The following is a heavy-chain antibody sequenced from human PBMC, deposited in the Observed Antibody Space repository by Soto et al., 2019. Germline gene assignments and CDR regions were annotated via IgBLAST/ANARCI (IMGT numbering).Heavy chain of an antibody. Sequence: QVQLQESGPGLVEPSQTLSLTCTVSGGSVSSGGYFWSWIRQPPGEGLEWIGHIYNSGSTYSNPSLRGRVTISVVTSKSQSPLTLSSVTAADTAVYYCARGPSADKIAFWGQGTLVTVSS. V-gene: IGHV4-30-4*01. CDR1: GGSVSSGGYF. J-gene: IGHJ4*02. D-gene: IGHD3-3*01. CDR2: IYNSGST. CDR3: ARGPSADKIAF.